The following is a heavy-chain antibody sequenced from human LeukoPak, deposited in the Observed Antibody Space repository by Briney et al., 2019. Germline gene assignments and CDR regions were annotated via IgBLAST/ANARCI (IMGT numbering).Heavy chain of an antibody. CDR2: INSDGSST. V-gene: IGHV3-74*01. CDR1: GFTFSNYW. D-gene: IGHD2-2*01. CDR3: ARDYCSSVSCYLAGVDY. J-gene: IGHJ4*02. Sequence: QPGGSLRLSCAASGFTFSNYWMHWVRQAPGKGLVWVSRINSDGSSTSYADSVKGRFTISRDNAKNTLYLQMNSLRAEDTAIYYCARDYCSSVSCYLAGVDYWGQGTLVTVSS.